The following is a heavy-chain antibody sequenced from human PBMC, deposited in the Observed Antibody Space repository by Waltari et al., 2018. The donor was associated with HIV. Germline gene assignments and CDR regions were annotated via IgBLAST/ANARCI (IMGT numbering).Heavy chain of an antibody. CDR2: FMAYNGNT. D-gene: IGHD3-22*01. J-gene: IGHJ5*02. Sequence: QVQLVQSGAEVKKPGASVKVSCKASGYTFTSYGISWVRQAPGQGLEWMGWFMAYNGNTNDAQKLKGRVTMTTDTSTSTAYMELRSLGSDDTAVYYCARALAHFTMIVVVRGGWFDPWGQGTLVTVSS. V-gene: IGHV1-18*01. CDR3: ARALAHFTMIVVVRGGWFDP. CDR1: GYTFTSYG.